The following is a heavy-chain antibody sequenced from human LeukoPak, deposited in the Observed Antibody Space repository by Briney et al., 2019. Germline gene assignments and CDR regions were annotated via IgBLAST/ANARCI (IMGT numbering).Heavy chain of an antibody. CDR2: VYSGDSR. D-gene: IGHD2-15*01. CDR1: GFTFSSYS. J-gene: IGHJ3*02. V-gene: IGHV3-66*01. Sequence: GGSLRLSCAASGFTFSSYSMNWVRQAPGKGLEWVSVVYSGDSRKYADSVKGRLTISRDNSKNTLYLQMNSLRAEDTAVYYCATGGGAYSGAFDIWGQGTMVTVSS. CDR3: ATGGGAYSGAFDI.